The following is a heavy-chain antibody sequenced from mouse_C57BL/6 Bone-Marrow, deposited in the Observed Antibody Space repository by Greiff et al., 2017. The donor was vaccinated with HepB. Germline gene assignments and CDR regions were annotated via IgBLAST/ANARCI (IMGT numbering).Heavy chain of an antibody. Sequence: VQLKQSGPELVKPGASVKMSCKASGYTFTDYYMHWVKQKPGKGLEWIGEIYPGSGNTYYNEKFKGKATLTADTSSSTAYMQLSSLTSEDSAVYFCARRPTYYGSSSWFAYWGQGTLVTVSA. CDR1: YTFTDYYM. J-gene: IGHJ3*01. CDR2: YPGSGNTY. V-gene: IGHV1-83*01. D-gene: IGHD1-1*01. CDR3: RRPTYYGSSSWFAY.